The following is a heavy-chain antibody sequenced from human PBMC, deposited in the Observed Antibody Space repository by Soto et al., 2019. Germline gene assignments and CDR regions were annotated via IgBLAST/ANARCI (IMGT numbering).Heavy chain of an antibody. CDR1: GGSISSYY. D-gene: IGHD2-15*01. CDR2: IYYSGST. J-gene: IGHJ6*02. Sequence: SETLSLTCTVSGGSISSYYWSWIRQPPGKGLEWIGYIYYSGSTNYNPSLKSRVTISVDTSKNQFSLKLSSVTAADTAVYYCARGYCSGGSCYRRFYYYYGMDVWGQGTTVTVSS. V-gene: IGHV4-59*01. CDR3: ARGYCSGGSCYRRFYYYYGMDV.